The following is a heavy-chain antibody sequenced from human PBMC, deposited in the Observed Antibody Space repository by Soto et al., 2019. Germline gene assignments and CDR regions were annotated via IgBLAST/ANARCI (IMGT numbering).Heavy chain of an antibody. CDR2: IYYSGST. Sequence: QVQLQESGPGLVKPSQTLSLTCTVSGGSISSGDYYWSWIRQPPGKGLEWIGYIYYSGSTYYNPSLKSGVTISVDTPKNQFSQKMSSVTAADTAVYYCARVVRRRITIFGVVIDWGQGTLVTVSS. J-gene: IGHJ4*02. D-gene: IGHD3-3*01. CDR3: ARVVRRRITIFGVVID. CDR1: GGSISSGDYY. V-gene: IGHV4-30-4*01.